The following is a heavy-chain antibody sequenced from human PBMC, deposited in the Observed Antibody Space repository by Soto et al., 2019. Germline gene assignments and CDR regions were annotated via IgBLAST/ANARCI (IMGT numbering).Heavy chain of an antibody. CDR3: AREGYCSSTSCYYYYYYYMDV. CDR1: GGSFSGYY. D-gene: IGHD2-2*01. V-gene: IGHV4-34*01. CDR2: INHSGST. J-gene: IGHJ6*03. Sequence: PSETLSLTCAVYGGSFSGYYWSWIRQPPGKGLEWFGEINHSGSTNYNPSLKSRVTISVDTSKNQFSLKLSSVTTADTAVYYCAREGYCSSTSCYYYYYYYMDVWGKGTTVTVSS.